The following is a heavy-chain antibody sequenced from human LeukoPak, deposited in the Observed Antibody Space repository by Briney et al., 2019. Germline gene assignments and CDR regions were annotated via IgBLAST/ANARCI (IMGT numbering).Heavy chain of an antibody. CDR1: GFTFSSYW. D-gene: IGHD3-16*01. CDR3: ARVRGGRSWYYYGMDV. V-gene: IGHV3-30*13. Sequence: PGGSLRPSCAASGFTFSSYWMSWVRQAPGKGLEWVAVISYDGDNEYYADSVKGQFTISRDNSKDRLYLQMNSLRPEDTAMYYCARVRGGRSWYYYGMDVWGRGTTVTVSS. J-gene: IGHJ6*02. CDR2: ISYDGDNE.